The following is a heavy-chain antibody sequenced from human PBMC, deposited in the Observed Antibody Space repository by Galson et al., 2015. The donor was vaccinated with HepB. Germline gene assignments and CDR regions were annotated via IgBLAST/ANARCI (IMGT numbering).Heavy chain of an antibody. CDR3: ASRFRSWYYFDY. CDR1: GFTFSSYS. CDR2: ISSSSSYI. V-gene: IGHV3-21*01. J-gene: IGHJ4*02. Sequence: SLRLSCAASGFTFSSYSMNWVRQAPGKGLEWVSSISSSSSYIYYADSVKGRFTISRDNAKNSLYLQMNSLRAEDTAVYYCASRFRSWYYFDYWGQGTLVTVSS. D-gene: IGHD6-13*01.